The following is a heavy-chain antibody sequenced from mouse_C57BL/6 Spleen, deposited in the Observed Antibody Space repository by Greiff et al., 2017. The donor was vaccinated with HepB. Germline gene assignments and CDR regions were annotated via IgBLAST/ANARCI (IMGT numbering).Heavy chain of an antibody. CDR3: ARNLGYGSSYDWYFDV. CDR1: GFSLTSYA. J-gene: IGHJ1*03. CDR2: IWTGGGT. Sequence: VMLVESGPGLVAPSQTLSITCTASGFSLTSYAISWVRQPPGKGLEWLGVIWTGGGTKYNSAHSSSLSISKDNSKSQVFLKMNSLQTDDTARYYCARNLGYGSSYDWYFDVWGTGTTVTVSS. D-gene: IGHD1-1*01. V-gene: IGHV2-9-1*01.